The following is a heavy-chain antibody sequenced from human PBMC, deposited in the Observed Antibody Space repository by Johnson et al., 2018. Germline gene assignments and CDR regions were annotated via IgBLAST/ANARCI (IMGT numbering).Heavy chain of an antibody. CDR3: AKKVGLGIDCMDV. CDR1: GFTFSSYG. CDR2: ISYDGSNK. V-gene: IGHV3-30*18. Sequence: QVQLVQSGGGVVQPGRSLRLSCAASGFTFSSYGMHWVRQAPGKGLEWVAVISYDGSNKYYADSVKGRFTISRDNSKNTLYLEMNSLRVEDTAVYYCAKKVGLGIDCMDVWGKGTTVIVSS. D-gene: IGHD7-27*01. J-gene: IGHJ6*03.